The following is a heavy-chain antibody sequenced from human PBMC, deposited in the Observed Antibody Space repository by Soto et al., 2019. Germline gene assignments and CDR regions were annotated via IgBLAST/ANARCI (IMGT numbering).Heavy chain of an antibody. CDR2: ISDSGSTT. J-gene: IGHJ6*02. Sequence: SGGSLRLSCAASGFTFTSYAVTWVRQAPGKGLEWVSGISDSGSTTYYADSVKGRFTISRDNSKNTLYLQMSSLRADDTAVYYCAKVSLGAATITDYYYYGLDVWGQGTTVTVSS. V-gene: IGHV3-23*01. CDR1: GFTFTSYA. D-gene: IGHD1-26*01. CDR3: AKVSLGAATITDYYYYGLDV.